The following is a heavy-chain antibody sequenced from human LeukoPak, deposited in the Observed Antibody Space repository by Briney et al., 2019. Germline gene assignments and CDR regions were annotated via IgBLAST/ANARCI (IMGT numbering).Heavy chain of an antibody. V-gene: IGHV3-15*01. Sequence: GGSLRLSCAASGFTFTKGWMSWVRQAPGKGLEWVGRIKSKSDGGTIDYAAPVEGRVTISRDDSKNMVYLQMNSLKTEDTAVYYCNTDEGLASWPMFSYWGQGTQVTVSS. D-gene: IGHD3-10*01. CDR2: IKSKSDGGTI. CDR1: GFTFTKGW. CDR3: NTDEGLASWPMFSY. J-gene: IGHJ4*02.